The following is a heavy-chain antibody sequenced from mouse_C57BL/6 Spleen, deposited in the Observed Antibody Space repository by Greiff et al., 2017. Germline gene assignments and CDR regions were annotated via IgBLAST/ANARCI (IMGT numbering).Heavy chain of an antibody. V-gene: IGHV1-80*01. D-gene: IGHD1-1*01. Sequence: VQLQQSGAELVKPGASVKISCKASGYAFSSYWMNWVKQRPGQGLEWIGQIYPGDGDTNYNGKFKGKATLTADTSSSTAYMQLSSLTSEDAAVYFCARGGITTVVTMDCWGQGTSVTVSS. CDR1: GYAFSSYW. J-gene: IGHJ4*01. CDR2: IYPGDGDT. CDR3: ARGGITTVVTMDC.